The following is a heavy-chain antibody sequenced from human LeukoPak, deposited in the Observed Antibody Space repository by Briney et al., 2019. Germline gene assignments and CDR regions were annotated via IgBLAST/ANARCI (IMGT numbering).Heavy chain of an antibody. CDR3: AKDLGSYPTLDY. CDR2: ISYDGSNK. J-gene: IGHJ4*02. D-gene: IGHD1-26*01. CDR1: GFTFSSYG. V-gene: IGHV3-30*18. Sequence: GRSLRLSCAASGFTFSSYGMHWVRQAPGKGLEWVAVISYDGSNKYYADSVKGRFTISRDNSKNTLYLQMNSPRAEDTAVYYCAKDLGSYPTLDYWGQGTLVTVSS.